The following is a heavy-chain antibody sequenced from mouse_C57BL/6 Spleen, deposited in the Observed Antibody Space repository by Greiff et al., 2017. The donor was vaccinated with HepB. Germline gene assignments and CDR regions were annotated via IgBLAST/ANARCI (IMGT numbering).Heavy chain of an antibody. CDR2: IDPSDSYT. J-gene: IGHJ2*01. V-gene: IGHV1-50*01. CDR3: ARSGFITTVDYFDY. CDR1: GYTFTSYW. D-gene: IGHD1-1*01. Sequence: QVQLQQPGAELVKPGASVKLSCKASGYTFTSYWMQWVKQRPGQGLEWIGEIDPSDSYTNYNQKFKGKATLTVDTSSSTAYMQLSSLTSEDSAVYYCARSGFITTVDYFDYWGQGTTLTVSS.